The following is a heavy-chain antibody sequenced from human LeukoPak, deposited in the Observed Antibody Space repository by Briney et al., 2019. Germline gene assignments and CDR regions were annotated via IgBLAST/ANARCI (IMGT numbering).Heavy chain of an antibody. J-gene: IGHJ4*02. D-gene: IGHD5-18*01. CDR3: ARGGPWDRGYTYIFDY. V-gene: IGHV1-2*02. CDR2: INPTSGGT. Sequence: VSVKVPYEASGYTFNGYYMHWVRQAPGQGLEWMGWINPTSGGTNYAQKFQGRVTMTRDTSIRTAYMELRRLRSDDTAVYYCARGGPWDRGYTYIFDYWGQASLVTVSS. CDR1: GYTFNGYY.